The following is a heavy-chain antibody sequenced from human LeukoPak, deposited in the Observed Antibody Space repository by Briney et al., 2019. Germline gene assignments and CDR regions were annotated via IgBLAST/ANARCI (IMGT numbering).Heavy chain of an antibody. CDR1: GFTFSSYG. CDR2: ISYDGSNK. J-gene: IGHJ4*02. D-gene: IGHD3-22*01. CDR3: AREKRYYDSSGPRGYFDY. Sequence: GGSLRLSCAASGFTFSSYGMHWVRQAPGKGLEWVAVISYDGSNKYYAGSVKGRFTISRDNSKNTLYLQMNSLRAEDTAVYYCAREKRYYDSSGPRGYFDYWGQGTLVTVSS. V-gene: IGHV3-30*03.